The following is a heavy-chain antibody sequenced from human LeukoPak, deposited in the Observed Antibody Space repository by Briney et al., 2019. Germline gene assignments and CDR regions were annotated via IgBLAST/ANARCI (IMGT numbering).Heavy chain of an antibody. CDR1: GFTFSSYS. J-gene: IGHJ4*02. CDR2: ISSSGNTI. V-gene: IGHV3-48*04. Sequence: GSLRLSSAASGFTFSSYSMNWVRQAPGKGLEWVSYISSSGNTIDYADSVKGRFTISRDNAKNSLYLQMVSLRAEDTAVYYCARLRGYSYGYGDYWGQGTLVTVSS. CDR3: ARLRGYSYGYGDY. D-gene: IGHD5-18*01.